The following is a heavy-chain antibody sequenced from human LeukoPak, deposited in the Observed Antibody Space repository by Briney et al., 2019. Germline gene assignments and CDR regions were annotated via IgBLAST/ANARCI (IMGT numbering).Heavy chain of an antibody. CDR1: GFIVSSKY. J-gene: IGHJ6*02. V-gene: IGHV3-66*01. Sequence: GGSLRLSCAASGFIVSSKYMSWVRQAPGKGLEWVSVIYSGGNTYYTDSVKGRFTISRDNSKNTLCLQMNSLRAEDTAVYYCARDYGLDVWGQGTTVTVSS. CDR2: IYSGGNT. CDR3: ARDYGLDV.